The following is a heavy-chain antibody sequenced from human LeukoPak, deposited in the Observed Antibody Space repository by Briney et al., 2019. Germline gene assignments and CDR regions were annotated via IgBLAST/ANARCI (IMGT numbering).Heavy chain of an antibody. CDR1: GGSISSGFYD. J-gene: IGHJ4*02. V-gene: IGHV4-61*09. CDR3: ARAPRTLRIAVAGSFFDY. D-gene: IGHD6-19*01. CDR2: IYTSKSM. Sequence: PSETLSLTCTVSGGSISSGFYDWYWIRQPAGKGLEWIGHIYTSKSMNYNPSLKSRVTISVDTSKNQFSLKLTSVTAADTAVYYCARAPRTLRIAVAGSFFDYWGQGTLVTVSS.